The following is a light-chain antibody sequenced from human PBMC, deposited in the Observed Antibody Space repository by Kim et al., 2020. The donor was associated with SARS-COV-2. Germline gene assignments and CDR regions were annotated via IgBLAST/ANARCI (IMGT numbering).Light chain of an antibody. J-gene: IGLJ1*01. CDR1: SLRTTH. Sequence: AVRQTVQISCQGDSLRTTHASWYQHKPGQAPRLVFYEKNNRPSGIPDRFSGSSTGNTASLAITGAQVEDEADYYCISRVSFTKKYVLGPGTKVTVL. CDR2: EKN. CDR3: ISRVSFTKKYV. V-gene: IGLV3-19*01.